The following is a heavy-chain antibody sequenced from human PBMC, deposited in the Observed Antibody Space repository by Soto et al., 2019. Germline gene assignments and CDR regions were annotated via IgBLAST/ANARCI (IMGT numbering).Heavy chain of an antibody. J-gene: IGHJ4*02. CDR3: AKGRGGSGSLTPRVDF. CDR1: GFTFNNYA. CDR2: ISGGGDTT. V-gene: IGHV3-23*01. D-gene: IGHD3-10*01. Sequence: EVQLLESGGGLVQPGGSLRLSCAASGFTFNNYAITWVRQAPGKGLEWVSAISGGGDTTSYADSVKGRFTVSRDGSKNTLYLQRSRLRGEDTALYYCAKGRGGSGSLTPRVDFWGQGTLVTVSS.